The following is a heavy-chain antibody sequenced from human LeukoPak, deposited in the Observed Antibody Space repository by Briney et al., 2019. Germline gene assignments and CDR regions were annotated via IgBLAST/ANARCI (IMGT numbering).Heavy chain of an antibody. CDR2: IYTSGST. Sequence: SETLSLTCTVSGGSISNDYWSWIRQPAGKGLEWIGRIYTSGSTNYNPSLKSRVTMSVDTSKNQFSLKLSSVTAADTAVYYCAREPQVELLPYYYYYYMDVWGKGTTVTVSS. J-gene: IGHJ6*03. V-gene: IGHV4-4*07. D-gene: IGHD2-15*01. CDR1: GGSISNDY. CDR3: AREPQVELLPYYYYYYMDV.